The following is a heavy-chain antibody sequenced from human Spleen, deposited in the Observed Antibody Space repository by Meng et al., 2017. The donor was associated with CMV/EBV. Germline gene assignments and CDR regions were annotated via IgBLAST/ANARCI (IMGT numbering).Heavy chain of an antibody. Sequence: GGSLRLSCAASGFTFSSYSMNWVRQAPGKGLGWVSSISSNSRYIFYADSVKGRFTISRDNSKNTLSLQMNSLRAEDTAVYYCAKAKSLGMTCFDNWGQGTLVTVSS. V-gene: IGHV3-21*04. J-gene: IGHJ4*02. D-gene: IGHD3-16*01. CDR2: ISSNSRYI. CDR3: AKAKSLGMTCFDN. CDR1: GFTFSSYS.